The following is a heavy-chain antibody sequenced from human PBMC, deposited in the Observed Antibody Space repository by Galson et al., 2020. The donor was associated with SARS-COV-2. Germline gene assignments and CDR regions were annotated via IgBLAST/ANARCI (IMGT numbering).Heavy chain of an antibody. CDR3: ASGVPRHYYYGMDV. J-gene: IGHJ6*02. D-gene: IGHD3-10*01. CDR1: GYTFTNFG. CDR2: ISAYNGNT. Sequence: ASVKVSCKASGYTFTNFGITWVRQAPGQGLEWMGWISAYNGNTNYAPKLQGRVTMTTDTSTSTMYMELRSLRSDDTALYYCASGVPRHYYYGMDVWGQGTTVTVSS. V-gene: IGHV1-18*01.